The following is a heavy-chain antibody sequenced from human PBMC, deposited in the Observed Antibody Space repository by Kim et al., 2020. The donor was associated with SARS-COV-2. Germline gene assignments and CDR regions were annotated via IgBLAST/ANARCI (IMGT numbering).Heavy chain of an antibody. CDR1: GFTFSSYS. V-gene: IGHV3-21*01. CDR3: ARAPWDDDYGGNLFDY. CDR2: ISSSSSYI. D-gene: IGHD4-17*01. Sequence: GGSLRLSCAASGFTFSSYSMNWVRQAPGKGLEWVSSISSSSSYIYYADSVKGRFTISRDNAKNSLYLQMNSLRAEDTAVYYCARAPWDDDYGGNLFDYWGQGTLVTVSS. J-gene: IGHJ4*02.